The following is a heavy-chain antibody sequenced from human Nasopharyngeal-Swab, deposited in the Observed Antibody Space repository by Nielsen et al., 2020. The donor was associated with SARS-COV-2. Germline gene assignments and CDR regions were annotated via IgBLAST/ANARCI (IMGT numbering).Heavy chain of an antibody. CDR2: IRSKGNNYET. J-gene: IGHJ4*02. CDR3: PRCGGGCYSGRDY. D-gene: IGHD2-15*01. CDR1: GFTFSDSA. V-gene: IGHV3-73*01. Sequence: GESLKTSCAASGFTFSDSAIHWVRQASGEGLEWVARIRSKGNNYETAYSASVKGRFIIFKDDPTNTAYLQMNSLKTEDTAMYYCPRCGGGCYSGRDYWGQGTLVTVSS.